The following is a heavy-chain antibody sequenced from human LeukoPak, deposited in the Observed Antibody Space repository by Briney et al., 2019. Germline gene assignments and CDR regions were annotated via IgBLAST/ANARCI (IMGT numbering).Heavy chain of an antibody. Sequence: PSETLSLTCTVSGGSISSYYWSWIRQPAGKELEWIGRIYTSGSTNYNPSLKSRVTMSLDTSKNQFSLKLSSVTAADTAVYYCARDPYSTSSRAFDIWGQGTMVTVSS. CDR3: ARDPYSTSSRAFDI. CDR1: GGSISSYY. V-gene: IGHV4-4*07. CDR2: IYTSGST. D-gene: IGHD4-11*01. J-gene: IGHJ3*02.